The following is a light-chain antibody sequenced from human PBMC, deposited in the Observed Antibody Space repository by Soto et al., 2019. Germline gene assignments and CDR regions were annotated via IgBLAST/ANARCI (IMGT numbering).Light chain of an antibody. J-gene: IGKJ5*01. V-gene: IGKV3-20*01. CDR3: QQYGSSGT. Sequence: EILMTQSACSRSLCSRQTGTLSCRSSQSVSSSYLAWYQQKPGQAPRLLIYGASNRATGIPDRFSGSGSGTDFTLTISRLETEDFAVYYCQQYGSSGTFGQGTRLEIK. CDR1: QSVSSSY. CDR2: GAS.